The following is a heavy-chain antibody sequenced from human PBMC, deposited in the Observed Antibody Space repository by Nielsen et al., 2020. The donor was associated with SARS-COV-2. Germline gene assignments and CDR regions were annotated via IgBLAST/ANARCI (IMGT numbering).Heavy chain of an antibody. Sequence: GGSLRLSCASSGFTFSNSWMSWFRQAPGKGLEWVGRIKSKTDGGTTDYAAPVKGRFTISRDDSKNTLYLQMNSLKTEDTAVYYCTTSGDFWSGYIIDYWGQGTLVTVSS. CDR3: TTSGDFWSGYIIDY. V-gene: IGHV3-15*01. CDR2: IKSKTDGGTT. J-gene: IGHJ4*02. CDR1: GFTFSNSW. D-gene: IGHD3-3*01.